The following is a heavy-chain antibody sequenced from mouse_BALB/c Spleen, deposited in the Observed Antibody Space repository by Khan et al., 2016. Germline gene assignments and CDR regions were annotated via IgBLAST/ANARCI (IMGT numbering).Heavy chain of an antibody. CDR2: INPDSSTI. CDR1: GFDFSRYW. V-gene: IGHV4-1*02. J-gene: IGHJ2*01. D-gene: IGHD1-2*01. Sequence: EVTFLESGGGLVQPGGSLKLSCAASGFDFSRYWMSWVRQAPGKGLEWIGEINPDSSTINYTPSLKDKFIISRDNAKNTLYLQMSKVRSEDTALYYCARLHYYGYMNYWGQGTTLTVSS. CDR3: ARLHYYGYMNY.